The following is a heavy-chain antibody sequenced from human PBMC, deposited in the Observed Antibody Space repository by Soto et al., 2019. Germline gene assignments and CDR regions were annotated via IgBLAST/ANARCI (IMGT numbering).Heavy chain of an antibody. CDR3: SCDSDCASNNSNYYYGMDV. D-gene: IGHD2-21*01. CDR1: GYTFTNSW. Sequence: GESLKISCKGSGYTFTNSWIGWVRQMPGKGLEWMGIIYPGDSHIKYSPSFQGQVTISADMSTSTAYLQWSSLKASDTATYYCSCDSDCASNNSNYYYGMDVWGKGTTVTVSS. V-gene: IGHV5-51*01. CDR2: IYPGDSHI. J-gene: IGHJ6*04.